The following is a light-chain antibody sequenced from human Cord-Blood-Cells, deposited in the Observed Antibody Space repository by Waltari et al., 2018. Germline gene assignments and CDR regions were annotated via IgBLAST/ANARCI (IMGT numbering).Light chain of an antibody. CDR3: CSYAGSSTWV. CDR1: SSDVGRYNL. J-gene: IGLJ3*02. CDR2: RGS. Sequence: QSALTQPASVSGSPGQSITISCTGTSSDVGRYNLVSWNQQHPGKAPKLKIYRGSKRASGVSNRFFGSKSGNTSSLTCSGLQAEDEADYYCCSYAGSSTWVFGGGTKLTVL. V-gene: IGLV2-23*01.